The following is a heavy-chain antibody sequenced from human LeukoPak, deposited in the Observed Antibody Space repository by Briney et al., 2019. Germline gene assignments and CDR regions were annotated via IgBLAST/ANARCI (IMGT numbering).Heavy chain of an antibody. J-gene: IGHJ1*01. D-gene: IGHD2-2*01. Sequence: GSSVKVSCKASGGTFSSYAISWVRQAPGQGLEWMGGIIPIFGTANYAQKFQGRVTITTDESTSTAYMELSSLRSEDTAVYYCARGGLVPAAYHFQHWGQAPWSPSPQ. CDR3: ARGGLVPAAYHFQH. CDR1: GGTFSSYA. CDR2: IIPIFGTA. V-gene: IGHV1-69*05.